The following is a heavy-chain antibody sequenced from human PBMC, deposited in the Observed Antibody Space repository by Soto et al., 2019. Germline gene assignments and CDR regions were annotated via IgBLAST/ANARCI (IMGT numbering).Heavy chain of an antibody. J-gene: IGHJ3*02. D-gene: IGHD3-3*01. Sequence: PSETLSLTCTVSGGSISSGDYYWSWIRQPPGKGLEWIGYIYYSGSTYYNPSLKSRVTISVDTSKNQFSLKLSSVTAADTAVYYCASLRFFGWIPKDDDFDIWGQGTMVTASS. V-gene: IGHV4-30-4*01. CDR3: ASLRFFGWIPKDDDFDI. CDR1: GGSISSGDYY. CDR2: IYYSGST.